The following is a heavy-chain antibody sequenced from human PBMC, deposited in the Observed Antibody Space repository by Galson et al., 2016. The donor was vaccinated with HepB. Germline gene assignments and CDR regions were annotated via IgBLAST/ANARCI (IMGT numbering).Heavy chain of an antibody. D-gene: IGHD1-26*01. V-gene: IGHV3-33*01. CDR2: IWFDGSNK. CDR1: GFTFSGFA. Sequence: SLRLSCAASGFTFSGFAMHWVRQAPGKGLEWVAIIWFDGSNKYSADSVKGRFTISRDNSKSTLYLQMNSLRAEDTAVYYCARGLPNSGKNYGHGFYFDYWGQGTLVTVSS. CDR3: ARGLPNSGKNYGHGFYFDY. J-gene: IGHJ4*02.